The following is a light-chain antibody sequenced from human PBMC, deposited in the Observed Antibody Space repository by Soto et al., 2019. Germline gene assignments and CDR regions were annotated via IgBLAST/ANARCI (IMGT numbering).Light chain of an antibody. V-gene: IGKV1-33*01. J-gene: IGKJ3*01. CDR1: QDITSY. CDR2: DAS. CDR3: QHCDYLPI. Sequence: DIQMTQSPSSLSASVGDRVTITCQASQDITSYLNWYQHKPGKAPKLLIYDASILEAGVPPRFSGSGSGTDFTLTIRSLQPDDVATYYCQHCDYLPIFGPGTTVDFK.